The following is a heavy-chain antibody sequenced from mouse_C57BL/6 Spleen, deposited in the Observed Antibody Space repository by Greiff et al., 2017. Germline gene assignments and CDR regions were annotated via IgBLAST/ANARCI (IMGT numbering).Heavy chain of an antibody. CDR3: ARHGYFGV. V-gene: IGHV5-17*01. CDR1: GFTFSDYG. CDR2: ISSGSSTI. J-gene: IGHJ1*03. Sequence: EVKVEESGGGLVKPGGSLKLSCAASGFTFSDYGMHWVRQAPEKGLEWVAYISSGSSTIYYADTVKGRFTISRDNAKNTLFLQMTSLRSEDTAMYYCARHGYFGVWGTGTTVTVSS.